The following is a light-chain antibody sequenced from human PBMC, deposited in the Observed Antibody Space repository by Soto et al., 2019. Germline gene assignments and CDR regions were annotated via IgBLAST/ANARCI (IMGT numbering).Light chain of an antibody. J-gene: IGLJ1*01. V-gene: IGLV2-14*01. CDR2: EVS. CDR3: CSYASNNRGV. CDR1: SSDIGAYNY. Sequence: QSALTQPASVSGSPGQSITISCTGTSSDIGAYNYVSWYQHHPGEAPKLMIYEVSNRPSGVSSRFSGSKSGNTASLTISGLQAEDESDYYCCSYASNNRGVFGTGTKLTVL.